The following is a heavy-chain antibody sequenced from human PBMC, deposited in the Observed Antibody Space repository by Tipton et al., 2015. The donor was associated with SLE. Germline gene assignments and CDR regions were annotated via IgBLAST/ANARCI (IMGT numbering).Heavy chain of an antibody. J-gene: IGHJ4*02. V-gene: IGHV4-59*11. CDR3: ARGLASDFWSGYPGYYFDY. Sequence: LRLSCTVSGGSISSHYWSWIRQPPGKGLEWIGYIYYSGSTNYNPSLKSRVTISVDTSKNQFSLKLSSVTAADTAVYYCARGLASDFWSGYPGYYFDYWGQGTLVTVSS. CDR1: GGSISSHY. CDR2: IYYSGST. D-gene: IGHD3-3*01.